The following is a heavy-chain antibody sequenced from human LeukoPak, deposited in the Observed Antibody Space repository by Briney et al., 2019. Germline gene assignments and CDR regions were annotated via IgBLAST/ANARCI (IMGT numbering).Heavy chain of an antibody. D-gene: IGHD4-17*01. CDR1: GGSISSYY. J-gene: IGHJ3*02. Sequence: PSETLSLTCTVSGGSISSYYWSWIRQPPGKGLEWIGYIYYSGSTNYNPSLKSRVTISVDTSKNQFSLKLTSVTAADTAVYYCASDDYGDLVNAFDIWGQGTMVTVSS. V-gene: IGHV4-59*12. CDR2: IYYSGST. CDR3: ASDDYGDLVNAFDI.